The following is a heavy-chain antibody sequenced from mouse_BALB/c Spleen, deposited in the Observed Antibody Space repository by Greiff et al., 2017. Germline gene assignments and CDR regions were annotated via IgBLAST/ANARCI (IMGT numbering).Heavy chain of an antibody. Sequence: EVQRVESGPGLVKPSQSLSLTCSVTGYSITSGYYWNWIRQFPGNKLEWMGYISYDGSNNYNPSLKNRISITRDTSKNQFFLKLNSVTTEDTATYYCARDYYGGYFDVWGAGTTVTVSS. V-gene: IGHV3-6*02. CDR3: ARDYYGGYFDV. J-gene: IGHJ1*01. CDR2: ISYDGSN. CDR1: GYSITSGYY. D-gene: IGHD1-2*01.